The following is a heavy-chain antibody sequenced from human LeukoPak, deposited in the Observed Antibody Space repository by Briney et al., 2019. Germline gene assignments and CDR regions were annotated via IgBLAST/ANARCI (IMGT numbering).Heavy chain of an antibody. CDR2: IDPSDSYT. V-gene: IGHV5-10-1*01. J-gene: IGHJ6*02. Sequence: GESLKISCKGSGYSFTSYWISWVRQMPGKGLEWMGRIDPSDSYTNYSPSFQGHVTISADKSISTAYLQWSSLKASDTAMYYCARQDVTIFGVVALNYYYYGMGVWGQGTTVTVSS. CDR3: ARQDVTIFGVVALNYYYYGMGV. CDR1: GYSFTSYW. D-gene: IGHD3-3*01.